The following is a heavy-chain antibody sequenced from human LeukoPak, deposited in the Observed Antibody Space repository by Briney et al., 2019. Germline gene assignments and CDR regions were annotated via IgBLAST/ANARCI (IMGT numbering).Heavy chain of an antibody. Sequence: ASVKVSCKASGYTFTGYYMHWVRQAPGQGLEWMGWINPNSGGTNYAQKFQGRVTMTRDTSISTAYMELSRLRSDDTAVYYCARRYDILTGPNWFDPWGQGTLVTVSS. V-gene: IGHV1-2*02. CDR1: GYTFTGYY. CDR3: ARRYDILTGPNWFDP. CDR2: INPNSGGT. J-gene: IGHJ5*02. D-gene: IGHD3-9*01.